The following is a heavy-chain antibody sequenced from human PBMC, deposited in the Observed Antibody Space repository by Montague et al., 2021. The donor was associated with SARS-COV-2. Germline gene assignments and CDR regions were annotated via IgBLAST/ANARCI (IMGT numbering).Heavy chain of an antibody. D-gene: IGHD1-1*01. CDR2: TYYRSKWYN. CDR1: GDSVSSNSAT. Sequence: CAISGDSVSSNSATWNWVRQSPSRGLEWLGRTYYRSKWYNDYAVXXRCRVTINPDTSKNQFSLQLNSVTPEDTAIYYCTSGREGNYNVMDVWGQGTTVIVSS. J-gene: IGHJ6*02. CDR3: TSGREGNYNVMDV. V-gene: IGHV6-1*01.